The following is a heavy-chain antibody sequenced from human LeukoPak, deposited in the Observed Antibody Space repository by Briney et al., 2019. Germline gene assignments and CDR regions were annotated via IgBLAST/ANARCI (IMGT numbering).Heavy chain of an antibody. V-gene: IGHV1-2*06. Sequence: ASVKVSCKASGYTFTGYYMHWVRQAPGQGLEWMGRFNPNSGGTNYAQKFQGRVTMTRDTSISTAYKELGRLRSDDTAVYYCARDGGSGGSPLQFTPDYWGQGTLVTVSS. CDR1: GYTFTGYY. CDR2: FNPNSGGT. D-gene: IGHD2-15*01. CDR3: ARDGGSGGSPLQFTPDY. J-gene: IGHJ4*02.